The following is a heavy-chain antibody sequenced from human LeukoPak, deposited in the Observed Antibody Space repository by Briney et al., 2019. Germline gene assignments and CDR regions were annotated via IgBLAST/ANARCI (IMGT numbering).Heavy chain of an antibody. Sequence: PSETLSLTCTVSGGSISDNYWSWIRQPPGKGLEWIGYAYYSGHTNYNSSLKSRVTMTLDTSKSQFSLRLSSVTAADTAVYFCARHPFATPFDYWGPGTLVTVSS. CDR1: GGSISDNY. CDR2: AYYSGHT. J-gene: IGHJ4*02. D-gene: IGHD2-15*01. CDR3: ARHPFATPFDY. V-gene: IGHV4-59*08.